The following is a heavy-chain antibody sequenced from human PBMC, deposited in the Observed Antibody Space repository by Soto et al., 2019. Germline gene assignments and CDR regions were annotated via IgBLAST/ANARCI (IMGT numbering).Heavy chain of an antibody. CDR2: INAGNGNT. D-gene: IGHD6-13*01. V-gene: IGHV1-3*01. Sequence: GASVKVSCKASGYTFTSYAMHWVRQAPGQRLEWMGWINAGNGNTKYSQKFQGRVTITRDTSASTAYMELSSLRSEDTAVYYCARDRASSSWYGNDAFDIWGQGTMVTVS. J-gene: IGHJ3*02. CDR3: ARDRASSSWYGNDAFDI. CDR1: GYTFTSYA.